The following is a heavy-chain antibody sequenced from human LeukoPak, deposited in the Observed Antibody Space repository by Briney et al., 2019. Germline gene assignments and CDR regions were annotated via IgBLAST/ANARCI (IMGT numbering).Heavy chain of an antibody. CDR3: AREADCSSTSCYTGKNYYYYMDV. Sequence: PSDTLSLTCAVSDYSISSSNWWGWIRQPPGKGLEWIGRIYTSGSTNYNPSLKSRVTISVDTSKNQFSLKLSSVTAADTAVYYCAREADCSSTSCYTGKNYYYYMDVWGKGTTVTVSS. CDR1: DYSISSSNW. J-gene: IGHJ6*03. CDR2: IYTSGST. V-gene: IGHV4-28*03. D-gene: IGHD2-2*02.